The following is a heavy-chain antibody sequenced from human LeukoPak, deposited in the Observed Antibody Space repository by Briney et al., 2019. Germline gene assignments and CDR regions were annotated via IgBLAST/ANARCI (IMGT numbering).Heavy chain of an antibody. Sequence: SETLSLTCAVSGGSISSGGYSWSWIRQPPGKGLEWIGYIYHSGSTYYNPSLRSRVTISVDRSKNQFSLQLNSVTPEDTGVYYCARSLQYTGSWAFDYWGQGTLVTVSS. CDR3: ARSLQYTGSWAFDY. CDR2: IYHSGST. V-gene: IGHV4-30-2*01. D-gene: IGHD6-13*01. J-gene: IGHJ4*02. CDR1: GGSISSGGYS.